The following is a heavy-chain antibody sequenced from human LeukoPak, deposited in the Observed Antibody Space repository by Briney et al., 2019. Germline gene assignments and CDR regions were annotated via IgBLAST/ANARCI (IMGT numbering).Heavy chain of an antibody. V-gene: IGHV3-21*01. CDR1: GFTVSSYS. D-gene: IGHD2-15*01. CDR2: ISSSSSYI. Sequence: GGSLRLSCAASGFTVSSYSMNWVRQAPGKGLEWVSSISSSSSYIYYADSVKGRFTISRDNAKNSLYLQMNSLRAEDTAVYYCARGLGYCSGGSCPRNTYFDYWGQGTLVTVSS. CDR3: ARGLGYCSGGSCPRNTYFDY. J-gene: IGHJ4*02.